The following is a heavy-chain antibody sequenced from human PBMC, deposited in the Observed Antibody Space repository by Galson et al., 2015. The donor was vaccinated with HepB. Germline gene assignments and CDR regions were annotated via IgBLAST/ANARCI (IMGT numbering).Heavy chain of an antibody. D-gene: IGHD5-12*01. J-gene: IGHJ6*03. Sequence: SLRLSCAASGFTFSSYAMHWVRQAPGKGLEYVSAISSNGGSTYYANSVKGRFTISRDNSKNTLYLQMNSLRAEDTAVYYCAKAYSGYDFDYYYYYMGVWGKGTTVTVSS. CDR1: GFTFSSYA. CDR2: ISSNGGST. CDR3: AKAYSGYDFDYYYYYMGV. V-gene: IGHV3-64*01.